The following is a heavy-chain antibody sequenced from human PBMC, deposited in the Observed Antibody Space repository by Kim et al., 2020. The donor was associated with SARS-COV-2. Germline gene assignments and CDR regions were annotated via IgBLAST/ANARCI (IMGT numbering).Heavy chain of an antibody. D-gene: IGHD2-2*03. Sequence: GVTVKSRITINPDTSKNQFSLQLNSVTPEDTAVYYCARDSLDNRGGYFDYWGQGTLVTVSS. V-gene: IGHV6-1*01. J-gene: IGHJ4*02. CDR3: ARDSLDNRGGYFDY.